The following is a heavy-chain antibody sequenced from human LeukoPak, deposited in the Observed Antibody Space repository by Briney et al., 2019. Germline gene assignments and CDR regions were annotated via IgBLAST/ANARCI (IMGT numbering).Heavy chain of an antibody. CDR2: ISYDGSNK. CDR3: ARDRSSSWYNLDYFDY. J-gene: IGHJ4*02. Sequence: GGSLRLSCAASGFTFSSYAMHWVRQAPGKGLEWVAVISYDGSNKYYADSVKGRFTISRDNSKNTLYLQMNSLRAEDRAVYYCARDRSSSWYNLDYFDYWGQGTLVTVSS. D-gene: IGHD6-13*01. V-gene: IGHV3-30-3*01. CDR1: GFTFSSYA.